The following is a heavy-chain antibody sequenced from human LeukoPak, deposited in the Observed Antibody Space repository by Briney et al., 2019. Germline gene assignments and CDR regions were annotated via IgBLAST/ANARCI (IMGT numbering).Heavy chain of an antibody. J-gene: IGHJ5*02. Sequence: SETLSLTCTVSGGSISSSSYYWGWIRQPPGKGLEWIGSIYYSGSTYYNPSLKSRVTISVDTSKNQFSLKLSSVTAADTAVYYCARRQYYDFWSGYSVSGSPANWFDPWGQGTLVTVSS. CDR1: GGSISSSSYY. CDR2: IYYSGST. CDR3: ARRQYYDFWSGYSVSGSPANWFDP. V-gene: IGHV4-39*07. D-gene: IGHD3-3*01.